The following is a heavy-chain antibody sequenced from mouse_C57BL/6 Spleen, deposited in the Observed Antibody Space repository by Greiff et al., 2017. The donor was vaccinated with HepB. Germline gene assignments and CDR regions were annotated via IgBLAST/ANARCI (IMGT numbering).Heavy chain of an antibody. V-gene: IGHV1-50*01. D-gene: IGHD1-1*01. Sequence: QVQLQQPGAELVKPGASVKLSCKASGYTFTSYWMQWVKQRPGQGLEWIGEIDPSDSYTNYNQKFKGKATLTVDTSSSTAYMQLSSLTSEDSAVYYCASGLGNYGSSSFDYWGQGTTLTVSS. CDR1: GYTFTSYW. J-gene: IGHJ2*01. CDR2: IDPSDSYT. CDR3: ASGLGNYGSSSFDY.